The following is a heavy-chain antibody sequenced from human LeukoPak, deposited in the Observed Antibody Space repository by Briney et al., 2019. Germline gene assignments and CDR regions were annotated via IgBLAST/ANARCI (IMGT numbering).Heavy chain of an antibody. CDR2: ISAYDGNT. CDR3: ARKGLRGYSYGYDY. Sequence: ASVKVSCKASGGTFSSYAISWVRQAPGQGLQWVGWISAYDGNTNYAQKFQGRVTMTTDTSTSTAHMELRSLRSEDTAVYYCARKGLRGYSYGYDYWGQGTLVTVSS. V-gene: IGHV1-18*01. CDR1: GGTFSSYA. D-gene: IGHD5-18*01. J-gene: IGHJ4*02.